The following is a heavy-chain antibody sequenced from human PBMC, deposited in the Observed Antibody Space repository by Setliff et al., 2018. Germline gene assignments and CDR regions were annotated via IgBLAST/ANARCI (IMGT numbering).Heavy chain of an antibody. J-gene: IGHJ4*02. V-gene: IGHV3-23*03. CDR1: GFMFSTYA. CDR3: AKSAVAGTGILDS. D-gene: IGHD6-19*01. Sequence: PGGSLRLSCAASGFMFSTYAMSWVRQAPGKGLEWVSVLYSGDSSTHHADSVKGRFTISRDPSRNTLFLEMNTLSADDTAVYFCAKSAVAGTGILDSWGQGTLVTVSS. CDR2: LYSGDSST.